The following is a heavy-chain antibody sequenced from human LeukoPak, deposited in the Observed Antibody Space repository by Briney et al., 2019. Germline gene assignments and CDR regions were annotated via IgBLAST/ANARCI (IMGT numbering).Heavy chain of an antibody. CDR3: ERGYCSGGSCYSVENWFDP. J-gene: IGHJ5*02. V-gene: IGHV1-2*06. CDR1: GYTFTGYY. Sequence: ASVKVSCKAAGYTFTGYYMFWVRQAPGQGLEWMGRINPNSGGTNYAQKFQGRVTMTRDTSSSTAYMELSRLRSDDTAVYSCERGYCSGGSCYSVENWFDPWGQGTLVTVSS. CDR2: INPNSGGT. D-gene: IGHD2-15*01.